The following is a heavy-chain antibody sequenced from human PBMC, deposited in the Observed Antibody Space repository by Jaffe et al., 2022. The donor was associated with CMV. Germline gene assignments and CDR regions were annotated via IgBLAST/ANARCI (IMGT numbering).Heavy chain of an antibody. CDR1: GGSISSSNW. CDR2: INRSGSP. J-gene: IGHJ4*02. D-gene: IGHD1-1*01. Sequence: QVQLQESGPGLVKPSGTLSLTCAVSGGSISSSNWWSWVRQPPGKGLEWIGEINRSGSPNYNPSLKSRVTISVDKPKNQFSLKMNSVTAADTAVYYCARGGPGGGHGTDSWGQGTLVTVSS. V-gene: IGHV4-4*02. CDR3: ARGGPGGGHGTDS.